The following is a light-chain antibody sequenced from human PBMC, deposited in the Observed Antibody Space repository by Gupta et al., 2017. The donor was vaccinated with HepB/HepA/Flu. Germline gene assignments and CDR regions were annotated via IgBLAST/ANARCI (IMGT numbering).Light chain of an antibody. CDR3: QQEDRCPMI. J-gene: IGKJ3*01. CDR2: GAS. CDR1: QNVGTN. V-gene: IGKV3-15*01. Sequence: DTVVTQSPIILSVSPGDRVTLSCRTSQNVGTNLAWYQQQVGQAPRLLVFGASSRATGIPARFMGSGSETEFSLIISDRQSEDFAIYCCQQEDRCPMIFGWGTKV.